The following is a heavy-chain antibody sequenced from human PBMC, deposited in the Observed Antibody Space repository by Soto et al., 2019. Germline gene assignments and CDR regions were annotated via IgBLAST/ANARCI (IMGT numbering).Heavy chain of an antibody. J-gene: IGHJ4*02. D-gene: IGHD3-9*01. CDR1: GYTFTSYD. Sequence: ASVKVSCKASGYTFTSYDMHWVRQAPGQRLEWMGWINAGNGNTKYSQKFQGRVTITRDTSASKAYMELSSLRSEDTAVYYCARDKITGYHFDYWGQGTLVTVSS. CDR2: INAGNGNT. V-gene: IGHV1-3*01. CDR3: ARDKITGYHFDY.